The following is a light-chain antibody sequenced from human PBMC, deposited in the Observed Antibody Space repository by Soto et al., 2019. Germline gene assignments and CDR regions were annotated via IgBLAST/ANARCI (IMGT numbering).Light chain of an antibody. CDR3: QQRTNWPRT. CDR2: DAS. Sequence: EIVLTQSPATLSLSPGERATLSCRASQSVGSSLAWFQHKPGQAPRLLIYDASNRAPGIPATFSGSGSGTDFTLTISSLEPEDFGVYYWQQRTNWPRTCGEGTKLEIK. V-gene: IGKV3-11*01. J-gene: IGKJ2*01. CDR1: QSVGSS.